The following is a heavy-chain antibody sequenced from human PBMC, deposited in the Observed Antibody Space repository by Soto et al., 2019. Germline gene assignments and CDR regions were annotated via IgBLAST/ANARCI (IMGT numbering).Heavy chain of an antibody. V-gene: IGHV1-69*01. CDR3: ARAKQTWVVFSSLTPYYDGMDV. Sequence: QVQLVQSGAEVKKPGSSVKVSCKASGGTFSSYAISWVRQAPGQGLEWMGGIIPIFGTANYAQKFQGRVKITADESTSTAYMELSSLRSEDTAVYYCARAKQTWVVFSSLTPYYDGMDVWGQGTTVTVSS. CDR2: IIPIFGTA. D-gene: IGHD6-6*01. CDR1: GGTFSSYA. J-gene: IGHJ6*02.